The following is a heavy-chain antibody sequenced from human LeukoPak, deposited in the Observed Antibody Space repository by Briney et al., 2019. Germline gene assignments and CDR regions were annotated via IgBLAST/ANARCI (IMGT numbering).Heavy chain of an antibody. V-gene: IGHV3-23*01. CDR2: ISGGGGGT. Sequence: GGSLRLSCAASGFIFSNYAMGWVRQAPGKGLEWVSGISGGGGGTYYADSVKGRFTISRDNSRNTLYLHMNSLRADDTAIYYCVKGPPYVSGGWFDPWGQGTLVTVSS. J-gene: IGHJ5*02. D-gene: IGHD6-25*01. CDR3: VKGPPYVSGGWFDP. CDR1: GFIFSNYA.